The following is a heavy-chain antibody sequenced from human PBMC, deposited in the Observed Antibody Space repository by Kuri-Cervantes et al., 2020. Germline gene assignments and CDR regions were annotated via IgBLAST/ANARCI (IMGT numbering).Heavy chain of an antibody. CDR3: ASPGHSSSWNFDY. J-gene: IGHJ4*02. D-gene: IGHD6-13*01. CDR1: GYTLSELS. Sequence: ASVKVSCKVSGYTLSELSIHWVRQAPGKGLEWMGGFDPEDGETIYAQKFQGRVTMTEDTSTDTAYMELSSLRSDDTAAYYCASPGHSSSWNFDYWGQGTLVTVSS. CDR2: FDPEDGET. V-gene: IGHV1-24*01.